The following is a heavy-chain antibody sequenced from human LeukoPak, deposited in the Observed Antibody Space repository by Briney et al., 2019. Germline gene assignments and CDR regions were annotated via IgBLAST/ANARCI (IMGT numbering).Heavy chain of an antibody. CDR2: ISGDGGST. CDR1: GFTFDDYA. CDR3: AKDISRVSSSWYVGFDY. D-gene: IGHD6-13*01. Sequence: PGGSLRLSCAASGFTFDDYAMHWVRQAPGKGLEWVSLISGDGGSTYYADSVKGRFTISRDNSKNSLYLQMNSLRTEDTALYYCAKDISRVSSSWYVGFDYWGQGTLVTVSS. V-gene: IGHV3-43*02. J-gene: IGHJ4*02.